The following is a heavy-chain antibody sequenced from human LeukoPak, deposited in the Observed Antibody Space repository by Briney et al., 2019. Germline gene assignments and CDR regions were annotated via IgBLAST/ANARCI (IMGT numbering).Heavy chain of an antibody. CDR3: ARYRGWGGESHFDY. V-gene: IGHV4-61*01. Sequence: PSQTLSLTCTVSGGSISSGSYYWSWIRQPPGKGLEWIGYIYYTGSTNYNPSLKSRVTISVDTSKNQFSLKLSSVTAADTAVYYCARYRGWGGESHFDYWGQGTLVTVSS. CDR2: IYYTGST. CDR1: GGSISSGSYY. J-gene: IGHJ4*02. D-gene: IGHD3-10*01.